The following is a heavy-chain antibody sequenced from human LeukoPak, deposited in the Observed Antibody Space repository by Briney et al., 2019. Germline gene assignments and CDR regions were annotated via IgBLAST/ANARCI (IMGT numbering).Heavy chain of an antibody. D-gene: IGHD3-3*01. Sequence: GRSLRLSCAASGFTFTGYAMHWVRQAPGKGLEWVAGISYDGGNKNYADSVKGRFTISRDKSKNTLYLQMNSLRAEDTAVYYCPRAHAASITIFGVDPLNWFDPWGPGTLVTVSS. CDR2: ISYDGGNK. J-gene: IGHJ5*02. CDR1: GFTFTGYA. CDR3: PRAHAASITIFGVDPLNWFDP. V-gene: IGHV3-30-3*01.